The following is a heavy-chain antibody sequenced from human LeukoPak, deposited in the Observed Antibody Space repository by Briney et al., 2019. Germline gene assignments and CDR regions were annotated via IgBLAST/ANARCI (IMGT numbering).Heavy chain of an antibody. J-gene: IGHJ4*02. V-gene: IGHV3-74*01. CDR1: GFTFSSYW. Sequence: PGGSLRLSCAASGFTFSSYWMHWVRQAPGKGLVCVSRISTDGSITKYTDLAKGRFTISRDNAKNTLYLQMNSLRDEDTAAYYCVRGNFNGGIDYWGQGTLVTVSS. CDR2: ISTDGSIT. CDR3: VRGNFNGGIDY.